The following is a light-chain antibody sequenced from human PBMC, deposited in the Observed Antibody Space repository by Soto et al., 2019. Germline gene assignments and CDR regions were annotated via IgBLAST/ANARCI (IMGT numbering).Light chain of an antibody. CDR2: DAS. J-gene: IGKJ4*01. CDR1: QSVSSY. V-gene: IGKV3-11*01. Sequence: EIVLTQSPATLSLSPGERATLSCRASQSVSSYLAWYQQKPGQAPRLLIYDASNRATGIPARFSGSGSGTDFTLIISSLEPEYFAVYYCQQRSNWPPLTFGGGTKVEIK. CDR3: QQRSNWPPLT.